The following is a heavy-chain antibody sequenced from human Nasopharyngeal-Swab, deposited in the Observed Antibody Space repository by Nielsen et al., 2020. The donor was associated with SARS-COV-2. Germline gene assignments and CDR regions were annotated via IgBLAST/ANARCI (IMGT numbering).Heavy chain of an antibody. CDR2: INNRGDDT. V-gene: IGHV3-23*01. CDR3: AKGFGGLAVAGYYFDY. D-gene: IGHD6-19*01. CDR1: GFIFSNYA. J-gene: IGHJ4*02. Sequence: GGSLRLSCAASGFIFSNYAMSWVRQAPGKGLEWVSTINNRGDDTHYVDSVRGRFTVSRDNSKNTLYLQMNSLRAEDTAVYYCAKGFGGLAVAGYYFDYWGQGTLVTVSS.